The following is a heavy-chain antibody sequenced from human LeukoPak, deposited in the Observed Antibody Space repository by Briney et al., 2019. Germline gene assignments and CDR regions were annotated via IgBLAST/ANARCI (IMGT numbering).Heavy chain of an antibody. D-gene: IGHD5-18*01. CDR3: ASDRGYSYGFDY. CDR2: INHSGST. Sequence: SETLTLTCAVYGGSFSGYYWSWIRQPPGKGLEWIGEINHSGSTNYNPSLKSRVTISVDTSKNQFSLKLSSVTAADTAVYYCASDRGYSYGFDYWGQGSLVTVS. V-gene: IGHV4-34*01. CDR1: GGSFSGYY. J-gene: IGHJ4*02.